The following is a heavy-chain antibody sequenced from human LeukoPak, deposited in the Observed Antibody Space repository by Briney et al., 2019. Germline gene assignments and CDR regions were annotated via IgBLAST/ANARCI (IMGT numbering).Heavy chain of an antibody. CDR2: ISSSGSTI. D-gene: IGHD2-15*01. Sequence: GGSLRLSCPASGFTFSDYYMSWIRQAPGKGLEWVSYISSSGSTIYYADSVKGRFTISRDNAKNSLYLQMNSLRAEDTAVYYSARGYCSGGSCYQELYGMDVWGQGTTVTVSS. CDR3: ARGYCSGGSCYQELYGMDV. J-gene: IGHJ6*02. CDR1: GFTFSDYY. V-gene: IGHV3-11*01.